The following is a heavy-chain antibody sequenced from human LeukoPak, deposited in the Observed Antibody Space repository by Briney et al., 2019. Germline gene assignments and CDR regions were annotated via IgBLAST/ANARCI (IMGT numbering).Heavy chain of an antibody. CDR3: AKDRAGVSQLDY. Sequence: GGSLRLSCAASGFTFSSYAMHWVRQAPGKGLVWVSLISGDGGSTYYADSVKGRFTISRDNSKNSLYLQMNSLRTEDTALYYCAKDRAGVSQLDYWGQGTVVTVSS. J-gene: IGHJ4*02. V-gene: IGHV3-43*02. CDR1: GFTFSSYA. CDR2: ISGDGGST. D-gene: IGHD7-27*01.